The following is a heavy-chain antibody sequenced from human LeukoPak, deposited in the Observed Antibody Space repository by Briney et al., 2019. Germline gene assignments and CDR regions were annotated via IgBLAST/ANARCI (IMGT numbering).Heavy chain of an antibody. CDR3: ARNQRRLDY. J-gene: IGHJ4*02. CDR1: GFTFSNYW. Sequence: GGSLRLSCAASGFTFSNYWMTWVRQAPGKGLQWVASIRQDANVKYYVDSVRGRFTISRDNAKNSLYLQMNSLRAEDTSVYYCARNQRRLDYWGQGTLVTVSS. CDR2: IRQDANVK. V-gene: IGHV3-7*01. D-gene: IGHD1-14*01.